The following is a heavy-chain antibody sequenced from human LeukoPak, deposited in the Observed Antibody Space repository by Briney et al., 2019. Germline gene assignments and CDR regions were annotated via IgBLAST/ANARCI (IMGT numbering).Heavy chain of an antibody. CDR1: GGSISSSSYY. D-gene: IGHD2-21*01. CDR2: INHSGST. V-gene: IGHV4-39*07. J-gene: IGHJ5*02. Sequence: PSETLSLTCTVSGGSISSSSYYWGWIRQPPGKGLEWIGEINHSGSTNYNPSLKSRVTISVDTSKNQFSLRLSSVTAADTAVYYCARVILVHNWFDPWGQGTLVTVSS. CDR3: ARVILVHNWFDP.